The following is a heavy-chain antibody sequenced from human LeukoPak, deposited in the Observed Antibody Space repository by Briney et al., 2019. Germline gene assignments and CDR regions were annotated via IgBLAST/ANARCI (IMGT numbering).Heavy chain of an antibody. CDR3: ATVAGDYYFDY. CDR2: INPNSGGT. J-gene: IGHJ4*02. CDR1: GYTFTGYY. D-gene: IGHD6-25*01. V-gene: IGHV1-2*02. Sequence: GASVKVSCKASGYTFTGYYMHWVRQAPGQGLEWMGWINPNSGGTNYAQKFQGRVAMTRDTSISTAYMELSRLRSDDTAVYYCATVAGDYYFDYWGQVTLGTVSS.